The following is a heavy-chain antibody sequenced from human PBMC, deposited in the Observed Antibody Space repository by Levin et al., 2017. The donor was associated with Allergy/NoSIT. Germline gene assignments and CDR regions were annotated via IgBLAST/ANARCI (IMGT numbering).Heavy chain of an antibody. J-gene: IGHJ4*02. CDR2: INHSGST. V-gene: IGHV4-34*01. CDR3: ASYLRGYSSSGIDY. Sequence: SQTLSLTCAVYGGSFSGYYWSWIRQPPGKGLEWIGEINHSGSTNYNPSLKSRVTISVDTSKNQFSLKLSSVTAADTAVYYCASYLRGYSSSGIDYWGQGTLVTVSS. D-gene: IGHD6-6*01. CDR1: GGSFSGYY.